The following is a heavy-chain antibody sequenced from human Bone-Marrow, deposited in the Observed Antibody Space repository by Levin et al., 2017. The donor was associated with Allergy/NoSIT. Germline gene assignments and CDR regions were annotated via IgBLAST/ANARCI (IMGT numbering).Heavy chain of an antibody. D-gene: IGHD3-10*01. V-gene: IGHV5-51*01. J-gene: IGHJ4*02. CDR2: VYSGDSDT. Sequence: GESLKISCKGSGFTFTDYWIGWVRQMPGKGLEWVGIVYSGDSDTRYSPSFQGHVTISADKTTRTAYLQWSSLKASYNAMYYCVTRFSETYYSAFDYWRQGTLVTVSS. CDR3: VTRFSETYYSAFDY. CDR1: GFTFTDYW.